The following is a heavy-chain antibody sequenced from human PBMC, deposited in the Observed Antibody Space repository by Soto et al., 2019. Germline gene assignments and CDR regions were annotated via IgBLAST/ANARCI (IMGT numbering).Heavy chain of an antibody. J-gene: IGHJ3*02. CDR1: GGSISSGDYY. Sequence: SETLSLTCTVSGGSISSGDYYWSWFRQPPGKGLEWIGEIYHSGSTNYNPSLKSRVTISVDKSKNQFSLKLSSVTAADTAVYYCARPGWLQWDDAFDIWGQGTMVTVSS. CDR2: IYHSGST. CDR3: ARPGWLQWDDAFDI. D-gene: IGHD5-12*01. V-gene: IGHV4-39*07.